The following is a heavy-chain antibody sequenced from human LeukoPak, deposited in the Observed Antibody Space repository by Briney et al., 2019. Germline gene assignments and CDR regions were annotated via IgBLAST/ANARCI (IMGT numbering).Heavy chain of an antibody. CDR2: INSDGSST. CDR1: GFTFSSYW. D-gene: IGHD3-3*01. Sequence: GGSLRLSCAASGFTFSSYWMHWVRKAPGKGLVWVSRINSDGSSTSYADSVKGRFTISRDNAKNTLYLQMNSLRAEDTAVYYCARERARLLEWVDYWGQGTLVTVSS. CDR3: ARERARLLEWVDY. J-gene: IGHJ4*02. V-gene: IGHV3-74*01.